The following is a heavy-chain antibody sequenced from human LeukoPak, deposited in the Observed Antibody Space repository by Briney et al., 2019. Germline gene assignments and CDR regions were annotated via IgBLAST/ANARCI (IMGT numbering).Heavy chain of an antibody. CDR2: IIPNFGTP. J-gene: IGHJ4*02. Sequence: SVKVSCKASGGTFSSYTISWVRQAPGQGLEWMGGIIPNFGTPNYAQKFQGRVTITADKSTSTAYMELSSLRSEDTAVYYCARERHDYGDFDYWGQGTLVTVSS. V-gene: IGHV1-69*06. D-gene: IGHD4-17*01. CDR1: GGTFSSYT. CDR3: ARERHDYGDFDY.